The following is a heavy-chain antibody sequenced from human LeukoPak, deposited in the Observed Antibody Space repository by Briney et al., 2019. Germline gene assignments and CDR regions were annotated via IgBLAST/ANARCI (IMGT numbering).Heavy chain of an antibody. CDR3: ARATSRGSSGWYAYYFDY. J-gene: IGHJ4*02. V-gene: IGHV1-2*02. D-gene: IGHD6-19*01. Sequence: GASVKVSCKASGCTFTGYYMHWLRQAPGQGLEWMGWINPNSGGTNYAQKFQGRVTMTRDTSISTAYMELSRLRSDDTAVYYCARATSRGSSGWYAYYFDYWGQGTLATVSS. CDR1: GCTFTGYY. CDR2: INPNSGGT.